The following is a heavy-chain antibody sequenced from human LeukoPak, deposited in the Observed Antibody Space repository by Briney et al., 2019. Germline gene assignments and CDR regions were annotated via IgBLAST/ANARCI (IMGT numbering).Heavy chain of an antibody. Sequence: HPGGSLGLSCAASGFTFSSYAMNWVRQAPGKGLEWVSAITGDGGSTYYADSVKGRFTISRDNSKNALYLQMISLRAEDTAVYYCAKASSGYYYFDYWGQGTLVTVPS. V-gene: IGHV3-23*01. CDR2: ITGDGGST. J-gene: IGHJ4*02. CDR1: GFTFSSYA. D-gene: IGHD3-22*01. CDR3: AKASSGYYYFDY.